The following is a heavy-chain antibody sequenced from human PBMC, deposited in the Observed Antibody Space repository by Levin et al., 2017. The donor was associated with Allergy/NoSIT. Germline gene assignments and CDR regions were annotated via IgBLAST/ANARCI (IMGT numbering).Heavy chain of an antibody. CDR1: GYSFSDYY. D-gene: IGHD2-8*02. V-gene: IGHV1-2*02. J-gene: IGHJ5*01. Sequence: GESLKISCKASGYSFSDYYIHWVRQAPGQGLEWMGRINPNSGGTNYAQTFQGRVTMTRDTSTCSAYMELCRLTSDDTAVYYCARDKSYRDTGGSYDSWGQGTLVTVSS. CDR2: INPNSGGT. CDR3: ARDKSYRDTGGSYDS.